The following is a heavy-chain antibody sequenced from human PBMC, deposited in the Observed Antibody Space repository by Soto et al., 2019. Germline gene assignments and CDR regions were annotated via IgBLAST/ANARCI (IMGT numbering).Heavy chain of an antibody. CDR3: ARASDLLHAYFGMDV. D-gene: IGHD3-3*01. Sequence: PWGSLRLSCAASGISISSSYMSWVRQAPGKGLEWVSLIYSGTNTYYEASVKGRFTISRDNSKNTLYLQMNRLRAEDTAVYYCARASDLLHAYFGMDVWGQGTTVTVSS. CDR2: IYSGTNT. CDR1: GISISSSY. V-gene: IGHV3-53*01. J-gene: IGHJ6*02.